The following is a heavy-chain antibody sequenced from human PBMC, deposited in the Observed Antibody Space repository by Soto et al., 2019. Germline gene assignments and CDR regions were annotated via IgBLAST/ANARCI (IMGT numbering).Heavy chain of an antibody. V-gene: IGHV3-23*01. CDR3: AKDPNGDYLGAFDD. CDR2: ISRSSSVI. D-gene: IGHD4-17*01. J-gene: IGHJ4*02. Sequence: EVQLLESGGDLVQPGGSPRLSCVASGFDFSNYAVTWVRQAQVKSLEWVSSISRSSSVIYYADSVKGRFIISRDNSKNTLYLQMNSLRAEDTARSYCAKDPNGDYLGAFDDWGQGTVVTVSS. CDR1: GFDFSNYA.